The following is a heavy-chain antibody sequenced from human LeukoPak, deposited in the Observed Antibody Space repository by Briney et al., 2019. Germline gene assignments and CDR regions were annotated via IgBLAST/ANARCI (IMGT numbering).Heavy chain of an antibody. D-gene: IGHD6-13*01. CDR1: GGSISSGGYY. CDR2: IHHSGST. Sequence: SETLSLTCTVSGGSISSGGYYWSWIRQPPGRGLEWVGEIHHSGSTNYNPSLKSRVTISVDTSNNQFSLNLNSVTAADTAVYHCARGLFNESVATPGHNYYFDYWGQGTLVTVSS. CDR3: ARGLFNESVATPGHNYYFDY. V-gene: IGHV4-39*07. J-gene: IGHJ4*02.